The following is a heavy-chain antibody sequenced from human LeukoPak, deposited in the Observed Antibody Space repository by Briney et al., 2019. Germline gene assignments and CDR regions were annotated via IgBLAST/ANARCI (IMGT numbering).Heavy chain of an antibody. CDR2: ISCVGDST. V-gene: IGHV3-23*01. D-gene: IGHD2-15*01. Sequence: PGGALRLSCASSVWTFINYAMNWVRQAPGRGVEWVSTISCVGDSTYYAASVKGRFTMSRDNSTKKVYMQMNSLRVEDTAIYYCAKRADGCSGVSCYSYSMDVWGKGTTVTVSS. CDR3: AKRADGCSGVSCYSYSMDV. J-gene: IGHJ6*03. CDR1: VWTFINYA.